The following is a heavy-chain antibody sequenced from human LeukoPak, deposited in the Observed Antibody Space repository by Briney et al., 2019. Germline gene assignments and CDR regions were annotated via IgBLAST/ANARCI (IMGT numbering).Heavy chain of an antibody. D-gene: IGHD6-19*01. Sequence: GGSLRLSCEASGFNFNIYSMNWVRQAPGKGLEWVSYITGSSAPIYYGDSVKGRFTISRDNAKNSLFPQMNSLRVEDTAVYYCARGLQWGFDWWGQGTLVTVSS. CDR3: ARGLQWGFDW. CDR1: GFNFNIYS. CDR2: ITGSSAPI. V-gene: IGHV3-48*01. J-gene: IGHJ4*02.